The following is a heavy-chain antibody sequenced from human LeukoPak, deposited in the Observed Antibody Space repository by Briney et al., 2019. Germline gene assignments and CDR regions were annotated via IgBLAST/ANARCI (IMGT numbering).Heavy chain of an antibody. CDR3: AREIRRYYYDSSGYYQLDY. CDR2: INWDGGST. J-gene: IGHJ4*02. D-gene: IGHD3-22*01. V-gene: IGHV3-20*04. Sequence: RPGGSLRLSCAASGFTFDDYGMSWVRQAPGKGLEWVSGINWDGGSTGYADSVKGRFTISRDNAKNSLYLQMNSLRAEDTALYYCAREIRRYYYDSSGYYQLDYWGQGTLVTVSS. CDR1: GFTFDDYG.